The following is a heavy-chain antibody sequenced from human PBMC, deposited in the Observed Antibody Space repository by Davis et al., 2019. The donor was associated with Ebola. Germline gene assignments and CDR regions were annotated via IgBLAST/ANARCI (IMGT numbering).Heavy chain of an antibody. CDR3: ARGIGSYSGWFDP. CDR1: GGSFSGYY. D-gene: IGHD1-26*01. V-gene: IGHV4-34*01. Sequence: MLGGSLRLSCAVYGGSFSGYYWSWIRQPPGKGLEWIGEINHSGSTNYNPSLKSRVTISVDTSKNQFSLKLSSVTAADTAVYYCARGIGSYSGWFDPWGQGTLVTVSS. J-gene: IGHJ5*02. CDR2: INHSGST.